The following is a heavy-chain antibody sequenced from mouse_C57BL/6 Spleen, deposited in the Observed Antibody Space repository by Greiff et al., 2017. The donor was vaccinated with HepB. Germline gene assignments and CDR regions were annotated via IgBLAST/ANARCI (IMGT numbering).Heavy chain of an antibody. CDR3: ARDGNYSWFAY. CDR1: GYTFTSYW. V-gene: IGHV1-55*01. CDR2: IYPGSGST. J-gene: IGHJ3*01. Sequence: QVQLQQPGAELVKPGASVKMSCKASGYTFTSYWITWVKQRPGQGLEWIGDIYPGSGSTNYNEKFKSNATLTVDTSSSTAYMQRSSLTSEDSGVYYGARDGNYSWFAYWGQGTLVTVSA. D-gene: IGHD2-1*01.